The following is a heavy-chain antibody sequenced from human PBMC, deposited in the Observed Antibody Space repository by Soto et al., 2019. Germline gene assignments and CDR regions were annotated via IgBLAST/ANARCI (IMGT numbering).Heavy chain of an antibody. Sequence: GGSLRLSCAASGFTFSSYAMSWVRQAPGKGLEWVSAISGSGGSTYYADSVKGRFTISRDNSKNTLYLQMNSLRAEDTAVYYCARDAGRGYSGYDRSPMVSWFDPWGQGTLVTVSS. CDR1: GFTFSSYA. CDR3: ARDAGRGYSGYDRSPMVSWFDP. V-gene: IGHV3-23*01. D-gene: IGHD5-12*01. CDR2: ISGSGGST. J-gene: IGHJ5*02.